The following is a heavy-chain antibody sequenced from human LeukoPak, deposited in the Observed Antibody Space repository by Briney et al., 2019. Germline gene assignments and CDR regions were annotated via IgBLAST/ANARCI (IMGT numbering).Heavy chain of an antibody. CDR1: GYTFTSYD. D-gene: IGHD3-22*01. V-gene: IGHV1-8*01. CDR3: ARDEASSGYSR. CDR2: MNPNSGNT. J-gene: IGHJ3*01. Sequence: ASVKVSCKASGYTFTSYDINWVRQATGQGLEWMGWMNPNSGNTGYAQKFQGRVTITTDESTSTAYMELSSLRSEDTAVYYCARDEASSGYSRWGQGTIVTVSS.